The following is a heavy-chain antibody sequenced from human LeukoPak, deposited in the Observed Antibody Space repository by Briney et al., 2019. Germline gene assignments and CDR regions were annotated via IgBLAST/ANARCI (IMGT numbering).Heavy chain of an antibody. Sequence: PSETLSLTCAVYGGSFSGYYWSWIRQPPGKGLEWIGEINHSGSTNYNPSLKSRVTISVDTSKNQFSLKLSSVTAADTAVYYCARGHKDCTNGVCYKTFDYWGQGTLVTVSS. V-gene: IGHV4-34*01. CDR1: GGSFSGYY. D-gene: IGHD2-8*01. CDR3: ARGHKDCTNGVCYKTFDY. CDR2: INHSGST. J-gene: IGHJ4*02.